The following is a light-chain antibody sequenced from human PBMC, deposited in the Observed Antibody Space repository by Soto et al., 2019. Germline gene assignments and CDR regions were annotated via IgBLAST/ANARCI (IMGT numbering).Light chain of an antibody. V-gene: IGKV1-8*01. CDR2: AAS. Sequence: IRMTQSPSSFSASTGDRVTITCRARQGISSYLAWYQQKPGKAPKLLIYAASTLQSGVPSRFSGSGSGTDFTLTISCLQSEDFATYYCQQYYSYPQTFGQGTKVEIK. CDR3: QQYYSYPQT. J-gene: IGKJ1*01. CDR1: QGISSY.